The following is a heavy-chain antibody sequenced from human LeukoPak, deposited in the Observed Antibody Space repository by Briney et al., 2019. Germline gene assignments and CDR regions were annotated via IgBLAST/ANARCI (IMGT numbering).Heavy chain of an antibody. Sequence: SETLSLTCTVSGGSISSYYWSWIRQPPGKGLEWIGYIYYSGSTNYNPSLKSRVTISVDTSKNQFSLKLSSVTAADTAVYYCASTYYDFWSGYSATYYFDYWSQGTLVTVSS. CDR3: ASTYYDFWSGYSATYYFDY. CDR1: GGSISSYY. J-gene: IGHJ4*02. CDR2: IYYSGST. V-gene: IGHV4-59*01. D-gene: IGHD3-3*01.